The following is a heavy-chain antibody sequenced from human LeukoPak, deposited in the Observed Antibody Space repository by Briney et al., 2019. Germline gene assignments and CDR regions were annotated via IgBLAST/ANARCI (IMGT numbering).Heavy chain of an antibody. J-gene: IGHJ4*02. Sequence: GGSLRLSCAASGFTFSSYGMHWVRQAPGKGLEWVSYINSGSDSIYYADSVKGRFTISRDNAKNSLFLQMNSLRVEDTAVYYCARDLYEGTEPLVDYWGQGTLVTVSS. CDR2: INSGSDSI. V-gene: IGHV3-48*04. CDR3: ARDLYEGTEPLVDY. D-gene: IGHD3-16*01. CDR1: GFTFSSYG.